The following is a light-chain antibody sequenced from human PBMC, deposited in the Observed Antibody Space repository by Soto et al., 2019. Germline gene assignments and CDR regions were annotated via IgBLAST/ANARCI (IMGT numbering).Light chain of an antibody. V-gene: IGKV3-11*01. CDR2: DAS. CDR1: QSVSSS. CDR3: LHRSNWPYT. Sequence: EIVLTQSPATLSLSPGERATLSCRASQSVSSSLVWYQQKPGQAPRLLIYDASNRALGIPARFSGSGSGTDFTLTISSLEPEDFAVYYCLHRSNWPYTFGQGTKLEIK. J-gene: IGKJ2*01.